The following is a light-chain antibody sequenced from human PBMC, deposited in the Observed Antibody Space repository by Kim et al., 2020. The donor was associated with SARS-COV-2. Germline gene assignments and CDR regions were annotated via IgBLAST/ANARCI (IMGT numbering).Light chain of an antibody. CDR1: QTISSK. J-gene: IGKJ1*01. Sequence: VSPGERAPVSCRASQTISSKLGWYQQKPGQAPRLLIYDASTRATAIPARFSGSGSGTEFTLTSSSLQSDDFVVYYRQQYHSWPPTFGPGTKVDIK. V-gene: IGKV3-15*01. CDR3: QQYHSWPPT. CDR2: DAS.